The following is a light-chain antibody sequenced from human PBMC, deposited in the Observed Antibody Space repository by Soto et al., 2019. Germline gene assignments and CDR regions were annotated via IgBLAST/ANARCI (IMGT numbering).Light chain of an antibody. J-gene: IGKJ1*01. CDR1: QSVSSS. CDR3: QQYIDWPPGT. Sequence: EIVVTQSPATLSVSPGERVTLSCGASQSVSSSLAWYQQRPGQAPRLLIYDTSTRAAGISARFSGSGSGTEFTLTISSLQSEDFAVYYCQQYIDWPPGTFGQGTKVDIK. CDR2: DTS. V-gene: IGKV3-15*01.